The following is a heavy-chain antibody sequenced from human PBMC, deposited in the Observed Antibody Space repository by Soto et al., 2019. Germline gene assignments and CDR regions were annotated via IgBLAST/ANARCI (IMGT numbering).Heavy chain of an antibody. D-gene: IGHD2-2*01. J-gene: IGHJ6*02. V-gene: IGHV1-8*01. CDR1: GYTFTSYD. CDR2: MNPNSSNT. Sequence: QVQLVQSGAEVKKPGASVKVSCKASGYTFTSYDINWVRQATGQGLEWMGWMNPNSSNTGYAQKFQGRVTMTRNTSISTAYMELSSLRSEDTAVYYCARMAAIVVVPAADAYYYYYGMDVWGQGTTVTVSS. CDR3: ARMAAIVVVPAADAYYYYYGMDV.